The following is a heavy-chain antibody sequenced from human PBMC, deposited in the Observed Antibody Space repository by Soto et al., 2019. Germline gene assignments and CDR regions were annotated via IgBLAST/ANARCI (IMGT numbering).Heavy chain of an antibody. D-gene: IGHD3-16*01. Sequence: QVQLQQWGAGLLKPSETLSLTCAVYGGSFSGYYWSWIRQPPGKGLEWIGEINHSGSTNYNPSLKSRVTISVDTSKNQFSLKLSSVTAADTAVYYCARGLGGGHGSTYDYWGQGTLVTVSS. CDR1: GGSFSGYY. V-gene: IGHV4-34*01. CDR3: ARGLGGGHGSTYDY. J-gene: IGHJ4*02. CDR2: INHSGST.